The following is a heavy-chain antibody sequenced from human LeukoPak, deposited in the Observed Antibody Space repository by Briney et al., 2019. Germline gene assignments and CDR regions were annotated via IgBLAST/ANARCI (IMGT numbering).Heavy chain of an antibody. J-gene: IGHJ4*02. Sequence: GGSLRLSCAASGFTFSSYAMHWVRQAPGKGLEWVAVISYDGSNKYYADSVKGRFTISRDNSKSTLYLQMDSLRVEDTAVYYCARGGSNWYNAYFDSWGQGTLVTVSS. V-gene: IGHV3-30*14. CDR3: ARGGSNWYNAYFDS. D-gene: IGHD1-1*01. CDR1: GFTFSSYA. CDR2: ISYDGSNK.